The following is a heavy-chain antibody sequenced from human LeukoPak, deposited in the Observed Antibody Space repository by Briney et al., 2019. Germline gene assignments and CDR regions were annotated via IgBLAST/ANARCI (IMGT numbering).Heavy chain of an antibody. V-gene: IGHV4-34*01. CDR2: INHSGST. D-gene: IGHD3-10*01. Sequence: SETLSLTCAAYAPSFSGYYWSWIRQPPGKGLEWIGEINHSGSTNYNPSLKSRVTISVDTSKNQFSLKLSSVTAADTAVYYCARTGGSGSPISNYWGQGTLVTVSS. CDR3: ARTGGSGSPISNY. CDR1: APSFSGYY. J-gene: IGHJ4*02.